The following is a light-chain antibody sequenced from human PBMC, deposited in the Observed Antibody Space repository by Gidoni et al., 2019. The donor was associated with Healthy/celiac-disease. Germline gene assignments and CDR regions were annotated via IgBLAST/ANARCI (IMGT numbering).Light chain of an antibody. Sequence: ERVLTQSPATLSLSPGEGATLSCRAAQSLSSTYIAWYQQKPGQAPRLLIYAASIRASGIPDRFSGSGSVTDFTLTISRLEPEDSAVSYCQRFGSSRGTFXQXTRLEIK. CDR1: QSLSSTY. CDR2: AAS. V-gene: IGKV3-20*01. J-gene: IGKJ1*01. CDR3: QRFGSSRGT.